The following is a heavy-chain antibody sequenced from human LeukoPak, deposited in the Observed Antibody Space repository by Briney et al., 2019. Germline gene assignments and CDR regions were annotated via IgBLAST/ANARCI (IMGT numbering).Heavy chain of an antibody. CDR1: GGSIISADHY. CDR3: ARGYYDVLTNYPKNFDQ. D-gene: IGHD3-9*01. V-gene: IGHV4-30-4*01. J-gene: IGHJ4*02. Sequence: NPSETLSLTCTVSGGSIISADHYWSWISQPPGKGLEWIGYIFYSGSTYYNPSLKSRLTISVDTSKNQFSLKLSSVTAADTAVYYCARGYYDVLTNYPKNFDQWGQGTLVTVSS. CDR2: IFYSGST.